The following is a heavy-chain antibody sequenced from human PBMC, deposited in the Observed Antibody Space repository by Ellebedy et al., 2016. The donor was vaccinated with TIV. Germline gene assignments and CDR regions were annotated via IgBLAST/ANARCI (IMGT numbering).Heavy chain of an antibody. CDR1: GYSFTGYY. Sequence: AASVKVSCKTSGYSFTGYYIHWVRPAPGQGPEWVGWINPDNGVTVYEQKLQGRVTITGDTSISTVYMDLSSLRSDDTAIYYCVRDLTNPVTGDYWGQGTLVFVSS. V-gene: IGHV1-2*02. D-gene: IGHD4-11*01. CDR2: INPDNGVT. CDR3: VRDLTNPVTGDY. J-gene: IGHJ4*02.